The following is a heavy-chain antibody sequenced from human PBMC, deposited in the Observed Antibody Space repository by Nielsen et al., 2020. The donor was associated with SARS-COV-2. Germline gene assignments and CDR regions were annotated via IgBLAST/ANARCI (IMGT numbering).Heavy chain of an antibody. D-gene: IGHD3-9*01. V-gene: IGHV3-33*01. Sequence: GGSLRLSCAASGFTFSSYGMHWVRQAPGKGLEWVAVIWYDGSNKYYADSVKGRFTISRDNSKNTLYLQMNSLRVEDTAVYYCARDHYDMLTGYSEDYYYGMDVWGQGTTVTVSS. J-gene: IGHJ6*02. CDR3: ARDHYDMLTGYSEDYYYGMDV. CDR1: GFTFSSYG. CDR2: IWYDGSNK.